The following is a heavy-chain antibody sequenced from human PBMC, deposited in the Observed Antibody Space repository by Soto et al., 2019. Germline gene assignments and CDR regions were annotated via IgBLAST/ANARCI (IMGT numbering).Heavy chain of an antibody. CDR2: IWYDGSNK. J-gene: IGHJ3*02. CDR3: ARDANYDILTGYYSDAFDI. D-gene: IGHD3-9*01. Sequence: QVQLVESGGGVVQPGRSLRLSCAASGFTFSSYGMHWVRQAPGKGLEWVAVIWYDGSNKYYADSVKGRFTISRDNSKNTLYLQMNSLRAEDTAVYYCARDANYDILTGYYSDAFDIWGQGTMVTVSS. CDR1: GFTFSSYG. V-gene: IGHV3-33*01.